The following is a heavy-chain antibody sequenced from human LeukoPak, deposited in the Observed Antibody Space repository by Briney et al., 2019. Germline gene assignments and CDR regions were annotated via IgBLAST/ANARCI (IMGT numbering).Heavy chain of an antibody. D-gene: IGHD7-27*01. Sequence: GGSLRLSCAASGFTFSSYAMHWVRQAPGKGLEWVAVISYDGGNKYYADSVKGRFTISRDNSKNTLYLQMNSLRAEDTAVYYCARDFGGSNWGSEVDYWGQGTLVTVSS. V-gene: IGHV3-30-3*01. CDR2: ISYDGGNK. J-gene: IGHJ4*02. CDR1: GFTFSSYA. CDR3: ARDFGGSNWGSEVDY.